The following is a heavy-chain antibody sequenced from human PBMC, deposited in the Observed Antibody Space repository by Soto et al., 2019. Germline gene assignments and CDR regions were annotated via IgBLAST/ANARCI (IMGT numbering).Heavy chain of an antibody. CDR1: GYTFTIYD. Sequence: SVKVSCKASGYTFTIYDINGVVRATLRWREGMGCMNPNSGNTGYAQKFQGRVTMTRNTSISTAYMELSSLRSEDTAVYYCAKEVVAVAGTYDYYYGMDVWGQGTTVTVSS. CDR2: MNPNSGNT. CDR3: AKEVVAVAGTYDYYYGMDV. J-gene: IGHJ6*02. D-gene: IGHD6-19*01. V-gene: IGHV1-8*01.